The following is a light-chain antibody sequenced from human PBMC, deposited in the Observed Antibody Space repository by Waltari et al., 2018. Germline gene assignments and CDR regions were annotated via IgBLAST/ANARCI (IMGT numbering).Light chain of an antibody. CDR1: VLTNEY. CDR3: QSTVDSSGTYVV. V-gene: IGLV3-25*03. Sequence: YELTQPPSLSVSTGQTARITCSGDVLTNEYAFWYQQKSGQAPVVLIYKDNERPSGIPERFSGSSSGTTVTLTISGVQAEDEADYYCQSTVDSSGTYVVFGGGTKLTVL. J-gene: IGLJ2*01. CDR2: KDN.